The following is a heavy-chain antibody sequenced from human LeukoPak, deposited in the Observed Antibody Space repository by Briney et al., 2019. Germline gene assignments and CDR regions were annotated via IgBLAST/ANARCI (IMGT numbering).Heavy chain of an antibody. CDR1: GGSISNYY. V-gene: IGHV4-59*08. CDR3: ARLGGSVDY. D-gene: IGHD3-10*01. Sequence: PSETLSLTCTVSGGSISNYYWSWLRQPPGKGLEWIGYIYYSGSTKYNPSLKSRVTISVDTSKNQFSLKLSSVTAADTAVYYCARLGGSVDYWGQGTLVTVSS. CDR2: IYYSGST. J-gene: IGHJ4*02.